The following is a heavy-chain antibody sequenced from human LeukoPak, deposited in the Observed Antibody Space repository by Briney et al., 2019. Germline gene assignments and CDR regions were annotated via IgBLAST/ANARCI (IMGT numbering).Heavy chain of an antibody. V-gene: IGHV4-59*01. J-gene: IGHJ6*03. CDR3: ARTAYSGYLYSYYYMDV. CDR2: IYYSGST. Sequence: PSETLSLTCTVSGGSISSYYWSWIRQPPGKGLEWIGYIYYSGSTNYNPSVKSRVTISVDTSKNQFSLKLSSVTAADTAVYYCARTAYSGYLYSYYYMDVWGKGTTVTISS. CDR1: GGSISSYY. D-gene: IGHD5-12*01.